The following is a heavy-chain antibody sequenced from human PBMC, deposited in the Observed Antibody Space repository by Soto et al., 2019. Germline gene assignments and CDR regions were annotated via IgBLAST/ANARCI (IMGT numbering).Heavy chain of an antibody. V-gene: IGHV4-4*07. CDR3: ARAHTYYYDISGYSKQSFHFDS. CDR1: DASIIDYA. CDR2: LYSSGNT. Sequence: SSTLSLTRTYSDASIIDYAWSWLRQHAGKGLESIGRLYSSGNTNSNPSLESRVSVSIDTSGNQFSLKLSSMTAADTAVYFCARAHTYYYDISGYSKQSFHFDSWGQGTLVTVSS. D-gene: IGHD3-22*01. J-gene: IGHJ4*02.